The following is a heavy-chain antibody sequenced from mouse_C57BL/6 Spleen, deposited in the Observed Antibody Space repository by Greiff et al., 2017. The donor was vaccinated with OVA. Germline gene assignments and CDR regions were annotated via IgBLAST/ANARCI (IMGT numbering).Heavy chain of an antibody. CDR3: ARQGYSNSLYAMDY. D-gene: IGHD2-5*01. J-gene: IGHJ4*01. Sequence: EVQVVESGGDLVKPGGSLKLSCAASGFTFSSYGMSWVRQTPDKRLEWVATISSGGSYTYYPDSVKGRFTISRDNAKNTLYLQMSSLKSEDTAMYYCARQGYSNSLYAMDYWGQGTSVTVSS. CDR1: GFTFSSYG. V-gene: IGHV5-6*01. CDR2: ISSGGSYT.